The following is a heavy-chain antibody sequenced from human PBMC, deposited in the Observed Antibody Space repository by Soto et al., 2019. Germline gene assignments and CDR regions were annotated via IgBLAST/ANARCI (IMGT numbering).Heavy chain of an antibody. Sequence: SQTLSLTCAISGDSVSSNSAAWNWIRQSPSRGLEWLGRTYYGSKWYNDYAVSVKSRITINPDTSKNQFSLQLNSVTPEDTAVYYCARDEGNSGSYSLLGYYYYGMDVWGQGTTVTVSS. J-gene: IGHJ6*02. V-gene: IGHV6-1*01. CDR3: ARDEGNSGSYSLLGYYYYGMDV. CDR2: TYYGSKWYN. D-gene: IGHD1-26*01. CDR1: GDSVSSNSAA.